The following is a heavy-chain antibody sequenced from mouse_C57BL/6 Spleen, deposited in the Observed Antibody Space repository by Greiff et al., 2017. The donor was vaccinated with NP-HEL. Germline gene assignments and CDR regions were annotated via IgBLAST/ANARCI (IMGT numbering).Heavy chain of an antibody. J-gene: IGHJ1*03. CDR3: ARGGDWYFDV. CDR2: ISSGSSTI. Sequence: EVKLVESGGGLVKPGGSLKLSCAASGFTFSDYGMHWVRQAPEKGLEWVAYISSGSSTIYYADTVKGRFTISRDNAKNTLFLQMTSLRSEDTARYYCARGGDWYFDVWGTGTTVTVSS. CDR1: GFTFSDYG. V-gene: IGHV5-17*01.